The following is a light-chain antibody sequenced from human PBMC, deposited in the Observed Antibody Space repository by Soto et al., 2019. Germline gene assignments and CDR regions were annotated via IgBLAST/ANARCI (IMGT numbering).Light chain of an antibody. CDR1: QSISSW. V-gene: IGKV1-5*03. J-gene: IGKJ5*01. CDR3: QQYNSYSIT. Sequence: DVKMTQSPSTLSASVVDIVTITCRASQSISSWLAWYQQKPGKAPKLLIYKASSLESGVPSRFSGSGSGTEFTLTISSLQPDDFATYYCQQYNSYSITFGQGTLLEI. CDR2: KAS.